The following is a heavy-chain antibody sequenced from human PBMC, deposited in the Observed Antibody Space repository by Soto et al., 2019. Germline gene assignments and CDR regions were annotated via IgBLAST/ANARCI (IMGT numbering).Heavy chain of an antibody. CDR3: AKDHYSIVVVITTGYFDY. CDR2: ISGSGGST. CDR1: GFTFSSYA. V-gene: IGHV3-23*01. D-gene: IGHD3-22*01. Sequence: GGSLRLSCAASGFTFSSYAMSWVRQAPGKGLEWVSAISGSGGSTYYADSVKGRFTIPRDNSKNTLYLQMNSLRAEDTAVYYCAKDHYSIVVVITTGYFDYWGQGTLVTVSS. J-gene: IGHJ4*02.